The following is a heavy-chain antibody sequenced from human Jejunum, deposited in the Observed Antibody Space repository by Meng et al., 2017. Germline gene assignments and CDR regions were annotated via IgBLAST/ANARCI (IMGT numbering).Heavy chain of an antibody. Sequence: GESLKISCAGSGFNLRSYGMNWVRQAPGQGLEWVSTISGGRGDTNYADSVKGRFTISTDSSKNTLYLQMDSLRAEDAAIYYCAISARPMVTPMDYWGQGTLVTVSS. CDR2: ISGGRGDT. CDR1: GFNLRSYG. J-gene: IGHJ4*02. V-gene: IGHV3-23*01. D-gene: IGHD2-21*02. CDR3: AISARPMVTPMDY.